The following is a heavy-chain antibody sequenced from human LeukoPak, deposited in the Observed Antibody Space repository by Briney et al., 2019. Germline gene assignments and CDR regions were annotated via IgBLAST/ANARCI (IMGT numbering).Heavy chain of an antibody. V-gene: IGHV3-23*01. CDR1: GFTFGDYA. Sequence: PGGSLRLSCTASGFTFGDYAMTWVRQAPGKGLEWVSGISPGGGPTYYADSVKGRFTISRDDSKNTLYLQMNNLRAEDTAVYYCAKDGAWLRFDDWGQGILVTVSS. J-gene: IGHJ4*02. CDR3: AKDGAWLRFDD. CDR2: ISPGGGPT. D-gene: IGHD5-12*01.